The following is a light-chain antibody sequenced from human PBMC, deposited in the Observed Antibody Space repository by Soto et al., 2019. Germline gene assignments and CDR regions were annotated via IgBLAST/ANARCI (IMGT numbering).Light chain of an antibody. CDR3: QQRHMWPIP. V-gene: IGKV3-11*01. CDR1: HIFLGL. CDR2: DAY. Sequence: EVVLTQSPVTLSLSPGERATLSCRASHIFLGLLAWYQQKPGQAPRLLISDAYNRATGIPPRFSGSGSGTDFTLTISSLEPEDSAVYYCQQRHMWPIPFGQGTRLAIK. J-gene: IGKJ5*01.